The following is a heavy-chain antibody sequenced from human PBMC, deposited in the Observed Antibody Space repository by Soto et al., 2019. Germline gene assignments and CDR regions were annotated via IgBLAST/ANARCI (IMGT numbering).Heavy chain of an antibody. CDR1: GFTFSRYW. CDR3: ARRPVTYYFDY. V-gene: IGHV3-7*04. D-gene: IGHD4-17*01. J-gene: IGHJ4*02. CDR2: IKQDGSEK. Sequence: GGSLRLSCAASGFTFSRYWMSWVRQAPGKGLEWVANIKQDGSEKWYVDSVKGRFTISRDNAKNSLFLQMKSLRAEDTAVYFCARRPVTYYFDYWGQGTLVTVSS.